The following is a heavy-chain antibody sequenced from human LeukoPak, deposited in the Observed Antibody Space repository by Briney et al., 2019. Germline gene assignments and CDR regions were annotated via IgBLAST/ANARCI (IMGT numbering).Heavy chain of an antibody. CDR3: AKRNTMVRGGPCFDY. CDR1: GFSFSSYA. J-gene: IGHJ4*02. V-gene: IGHV3-23*01. CDR2: IFGNGDTT. Sequence: GGSLRLSCAASGFSFSSYAMNWVRQAPGKGLEWVSIIFGNGDTTYYTDSVKGRFTVSRDNSKDTLYLQMNDLRPDDTAIYYCAKRNTMVRGGPCFDYWGQGLLVTVSS. D-gene: IGHD3-10*01.